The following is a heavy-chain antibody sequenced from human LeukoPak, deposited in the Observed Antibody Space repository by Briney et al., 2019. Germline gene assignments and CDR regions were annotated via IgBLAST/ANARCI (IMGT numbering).Heavy chain of an antibody. J-gene: IGHJ4*02. V-gene: IGHV3-30*02. D-gene: IGHD3-16*01. CDR3: VGDFDY. CDR2: IRYDASNR. CDR1: GLTFSNYG. Sequence: PGGSLRLSCAASGLTFSNYGMHWVRQAPGKGLEWVAFIRYDASNRYYADSVKGRFTISRDNSENTLYLQMNRLGLEDTAVYHCVGDFDYWGQGTLVTVSS.